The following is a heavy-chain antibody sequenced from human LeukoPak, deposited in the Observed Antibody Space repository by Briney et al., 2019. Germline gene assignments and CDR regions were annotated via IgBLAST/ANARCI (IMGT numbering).Heavy chain of an antibody. J-gene: IGHJ4*02. V-gene: IGHV3-9*03. CDR2: ISWNSGSI. D-gene: IGHD3-22*01. CDR3: AKDYYYDSSGPFDY. CDR1: GFTFDDYA. Sequence: SRSLRLSCAASGFTFDDYAMHWVRQAPGKGLEWVSGISWNSGSIGHADSVKGRFTIYRDNAKNSLYLQMNSLRAEDMALYYCAKDYYYDSSGPFDYWGQGTLVTVSS.